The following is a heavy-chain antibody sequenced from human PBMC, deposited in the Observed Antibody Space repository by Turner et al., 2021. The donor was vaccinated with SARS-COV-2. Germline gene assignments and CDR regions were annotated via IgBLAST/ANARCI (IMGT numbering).Heavy chain of an antibody. J-gene: IGHJ2*01. CDR2: IYYSGST. CDR3: ATEAITMIVVANWYFDL. CDR1: GGSISSSSYY. D-gene: IGHD3-22*01. Sequence: QLQLQESGPGLVKPSETLSLTCTVSGGSISSSSYYWGWIRQPPGKGLEWIGNIYYSGSTYYNPSLKSRVTISVDTSKNLFSLKLSSVTAADTAVYYWATEAITMIVVANWYFDLWGRGTLVTVSS. V-gene: IGHV4-39*02.